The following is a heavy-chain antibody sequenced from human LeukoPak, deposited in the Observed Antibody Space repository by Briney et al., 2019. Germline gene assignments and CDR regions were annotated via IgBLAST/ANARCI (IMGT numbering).Heavy chain of an antibody. J-gene: IGHJ6*04. V-gene: IGHV3-11*06. Sequence: GGSLRLSCAASGFTFSDYYMSWIRQAPGKGLEWVSYISSSSSYTNYADSVKGRFTITRDDAKNSLYLQMNSLRAEDTAVYYCAREVRSYGMDVWGKGTTVTVSS. CDR3: AREVRSYGMDV. D-gene: IGHD3-10*01. CDR1: GFTFSDYY. CDR2: ISSSSSYT.